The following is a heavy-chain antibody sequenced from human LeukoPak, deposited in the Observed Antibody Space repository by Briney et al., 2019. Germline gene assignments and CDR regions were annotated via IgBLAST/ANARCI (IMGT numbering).Heavy chain of an antibody. CDR3: ARLVGSSWYHEVLFGRDY. V-gene: IGHV4-39*01. D-gene: IGHD6-13*01. CDR1: GGSISSSSYY. J-gene: IGHJ4*02. Sequence: SETLSLTCTVSGGSISSSSYYWGWIRQPPGKGLEWIGTIHYRGNTYYNPSLKSRVAISVDTSKNQFSLKLTSVTAADTAMYYCARLVGSSWYHEVLFGRDYWGQGTLVTVSS. CDR2: IHYRGNT.